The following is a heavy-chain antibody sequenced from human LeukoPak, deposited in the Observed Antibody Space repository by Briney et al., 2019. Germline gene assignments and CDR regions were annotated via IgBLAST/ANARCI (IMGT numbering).Heavy chain of an antibody. CDR3: AKDIMPHYYDSSGLGF. Sequence: PGGSLRLSCAASGFTSDDYAMHWVRQAPGKGLEWVSGISWNSGSIGYADSVKGRFTISRDNAKNSLYLQMNSLRAEDTALYYCAKDIMPHYYDSSGLGFWGQGTLVTVSS. D-gene: IGHD3-22*01. CDR2: ISWNSGSI. J-gene: IGHJ4*02. V-gene: IGHV3-9*02. CDR1: GFTSDDYA.